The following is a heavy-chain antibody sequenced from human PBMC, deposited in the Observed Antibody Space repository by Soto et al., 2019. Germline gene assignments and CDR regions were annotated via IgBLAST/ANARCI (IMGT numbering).Heavy chain of an antibody. V-gene: IGHV3-23*01. CDR2: ISGSGGST. Sequence: GGSLRLSCAASGFTFSSYAMSWVRQAPGKGLEWVSAISGSGGSTYYADSVKGRFTISRDNSKNTLYLQMNSLRAEDTAVYYCAKDREDWNDLDHYFDYWGQGTLVTVSS. CDR1: GFTFSSYA. CDR3: AKDREDWNDLDHYFDY. D-gene: IGHD1-1*01. J-gene: IGHJ4*02.